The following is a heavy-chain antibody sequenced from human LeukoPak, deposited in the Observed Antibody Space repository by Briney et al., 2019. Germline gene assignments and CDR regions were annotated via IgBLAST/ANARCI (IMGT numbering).Heavy chain of an antibody. CDR1: GYTFTNNY. CDR3: ARAFDWLEDYFDY. CDR2: INPSGDNT. V-gene: IGHV1-46*01. J-gene: IGHJ4*02. Sequence: ASVKVSCKASGYTFTNNYMHWVRQAPGQGLEWMGIINPSGDNTWYAQKFQGRVTMTTDTSISTAYMELTRLRSDDTAVYYCARAFDWLEDYFDYWGQGTLVTVSS. D-gene: IGHD3-9*01.